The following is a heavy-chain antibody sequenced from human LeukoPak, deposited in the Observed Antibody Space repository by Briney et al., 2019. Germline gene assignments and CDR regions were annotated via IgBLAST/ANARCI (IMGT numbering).Heavy chain of an antibody. CDR1: GFTSSDYY. D-gene: IGHD3-16*01. Sequence: GESLKISCAASGFTSSDYYMSWIRQAPGKGLEWVSYISSSGSTIYYADSVKGRFTISRDNAKNSLYLQMNSLRAEDTAVYYCARLMGSAGSPYFQHWGQGTLVTVSS. J-gene: IGHJ1*01. CDR3: ARLMGSAGSPYFQH. CDR2: ISSSGSTI. V-gene: IGHV3-11*01.